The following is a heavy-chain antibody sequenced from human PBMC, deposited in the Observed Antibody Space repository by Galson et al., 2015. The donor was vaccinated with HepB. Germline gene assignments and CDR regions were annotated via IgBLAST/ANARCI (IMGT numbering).Heavy chain of an antibody. D-gene: IGHD4-23*01. Sequence: PALVKPTQTLTLTCTFSGFSLSTSGMCVSWIRQPPGKALEWLALIDWDDDKYYSTSLKTRLTISKDTSKNQVVLTMTNMDPVDTATYYCARIRSDYGGNGARYFDYWGQGTLVTVSS. CDR1: GFSLSTSGMC. V-gene: IGHV2-70*01. J-gene: IGHJ4*02. CDR2: IDWDDDK. CDR3: ARIRSDYGGNGARYFDY.